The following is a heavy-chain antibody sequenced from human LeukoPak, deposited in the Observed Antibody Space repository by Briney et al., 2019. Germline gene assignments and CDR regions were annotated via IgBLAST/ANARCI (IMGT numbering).Heavy chain of an antibody. D-gene: IGHD1-1*01. CDR1: GFPFMTYA. CDR3: ARVVPVHEYYNSYMDV. J-gene: IGHJ6*03. V-gene: IGHV3-48*01. CDR2: LTHGSSNI. Sequence: GRSLRLSCEASGFPFMTYAMNWVRQSPGKGLEWVAFLTHGSSNIQYAESVKGRLTISRDNGKESLFLQMNSLRAEDTAVYYCARVVPVHEYYNSYMDVWGKGTTVTVSS.